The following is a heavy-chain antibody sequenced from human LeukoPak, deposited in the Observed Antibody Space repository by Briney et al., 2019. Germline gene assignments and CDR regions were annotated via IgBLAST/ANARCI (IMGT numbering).Heavy chain of an antibody. CDR3: ARREGYSSSWEEEENWFDP. CDR2: ISSYNGNT. D-gene: IGHD6-13*01. Sequence: GASVKVSCKASGYTFTSYGISWVRQAPGQGLEWMGWISSYNGNTKYAQKLQGRVTMTTDTSTSTAYMELRSLRSDDTAVYYCARREGYSSSWEEEENWFDPWGQGTLVTVSS. J-gene: IGHJ5*02. CDR1: GYTFTSYG. V-gene: IGHV1-18*04.